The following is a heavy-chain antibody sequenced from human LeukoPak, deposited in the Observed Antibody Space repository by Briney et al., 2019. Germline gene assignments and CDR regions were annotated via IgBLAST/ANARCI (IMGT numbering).Heavy chain of an antibody. J-gene: IGHJ4*02. V-gene: IGHV3-48*01. CDR3: ARDGRYSGHGDY. D-gene: IGHD5-12*01. Sequence: PGGSLRLSCAASEFTFSDAWMSWVRQAPGKGLEWVSYISTSSTTIYYADSVKGRFTISRDNAKNSLFLQMNSLRADDTAVYYCARDGRYSGHGDYWGQGTLVTVSS. CDR1: EFTFSDAW. CDR2: ISTSSTTI.